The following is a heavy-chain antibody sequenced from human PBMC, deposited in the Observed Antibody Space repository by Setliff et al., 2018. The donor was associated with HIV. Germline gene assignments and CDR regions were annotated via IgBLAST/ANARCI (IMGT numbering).Heavy chain of an antibody. D-gene: IGHD2-2*01. CDR2: IYTSGST. Sequence: PSETLSLTCTVSGGSISSGSYYWSWIRQPAGKGLEWIGHIYTSGSTNYNPSLKSRVTISVDTSKNQFSLKLRSVTASDTAVYYCAREGVPAAVMWFDPWGQGTLVTV. V-gene: IGHV4-61*09. J-gene: IGHJ5*02. CDR1: GGSISSGSYY. CDR3: AREGVPAAVMWFDP.